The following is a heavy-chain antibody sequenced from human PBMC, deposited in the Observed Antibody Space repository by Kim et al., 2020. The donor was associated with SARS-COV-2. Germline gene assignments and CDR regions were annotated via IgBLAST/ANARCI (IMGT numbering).Heavy chain of an antibody. CDR1: GGSFSGYY. V-gene: IGHV4-34*01. J-gene: IGHJ4*01. CDR3: ARSRPTIRYFDWLVPDY. Sequence: SETLSLTCAVYGGSFSGYYWSWIRQPPGKGLEWIGEINHSGSTNYNPSLKSRVTISVDTSKNQFSLKLSSVTAADTAVYYCARSRPTIRYFDWLVPDYWG. D-gene: IGHD3-9*01. CDR2: INHSGST.